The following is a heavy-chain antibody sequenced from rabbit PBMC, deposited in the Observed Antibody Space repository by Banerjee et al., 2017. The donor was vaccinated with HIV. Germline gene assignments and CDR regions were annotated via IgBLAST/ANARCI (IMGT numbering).Heavy chain of an antibody. Sequence: QEQLEESGGDLVKPEGSLTLTCTASGFDFSSSYWICWVRQAPGKGLEWIGCIAPGIIDGTYYASWVNGRFTISKTSSTTVTLQLNSLTAADTATYFCARRGVPDGGAGDAYGLNLWGQGTLVTVS. CDR2: IAPGIIDGT. J-gene: IGHJ4*01. D-gene: IGHD6-1*01. CDR3: ARRGVPDGGAGDAYGLNL. V-gene: IGHV1S45*01. CDR1: GFDFSSSYW.